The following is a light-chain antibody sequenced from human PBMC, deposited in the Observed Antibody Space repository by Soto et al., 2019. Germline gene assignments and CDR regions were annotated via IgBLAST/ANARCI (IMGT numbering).Light chain of an antibody. CDR2: DVT. V-gene: IGLV2-11*01. CDR3: CSYVGSYTLV. J-gene: IGLJ2*01. Sequence: QSVLTQPRSVSGSPGQSVTISCTGTSSDIGDYNFVSWYQQHPDKAPKLIIYDVTKRPSGVPDRFSGSKSGSTASLTISGLQAEDEADYYCCSYVGSYTLVFGGGTKVTVL. CDR1: SSDIGDYNF.